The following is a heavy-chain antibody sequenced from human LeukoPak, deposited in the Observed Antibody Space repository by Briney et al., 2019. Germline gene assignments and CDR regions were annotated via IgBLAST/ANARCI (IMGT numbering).Heavy chain of an antibody. D-gene: IGHD2-2*01. CDR3: ARDWDIVVVPAAERTAFDI. Sequence: GASVKVSCKASGYTFTSYGISWVRQAPGQGLEWMGWISAYNGNTNYAQKLQGRVTMTTDTSTSTAYMELRSLRSDDTAVYYCARDWDIVVVPAAERTAFDIWGQGTMVTVSS. J-gene: IGHJ3*02. CDR1: GYTFTSYG. V-gene: IGHV1-18*01. CDR2: ISAYNGNT.